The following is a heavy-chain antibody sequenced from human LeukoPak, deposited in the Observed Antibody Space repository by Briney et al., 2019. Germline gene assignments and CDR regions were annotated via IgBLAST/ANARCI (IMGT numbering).Heavy chain of an antibody. V-gene: IGHV4-34*01. CDR2: INHSGST. Sequence: AETLSLTCAVYGGSFSGYYWSWIRQPPGKGLELIGDINHSGSTNYNPALMSRVFIFLDTYKNHFLLQLSSVTAADTAVYDCERGRPYYYDSSGYWGLYFDYWGQGTLVTVSS. CDR1: GGSFSGYY. CDR3: ERGRPYYYDSSGYWGLYFDY. D-gene: IGHD3-22*01. J-gene: IGHJ4*02.